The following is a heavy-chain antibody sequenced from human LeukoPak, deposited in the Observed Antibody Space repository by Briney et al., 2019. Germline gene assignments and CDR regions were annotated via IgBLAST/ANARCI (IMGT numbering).Heavy chain of an antibody. J-gene: IGHJ5*02. CDR1: GGPISCGDYY. D-gene: IGHD3-3*01. Sequence: KTSETLSLTCTVSGGPISCGDYYWSWIRQPPGKGLEWIGYIYYSGSTYYTPSLKSRVTISVDTSKNQVSLKLSSVTAADTAVYYCAREHYDFWSGYYRNWFDPWGQGTLVTVSS. CDR2: IYYSGST. CDR3: AREHYDFWSGYYRNWFDP. V-gene: IGHV4-30-4*08.